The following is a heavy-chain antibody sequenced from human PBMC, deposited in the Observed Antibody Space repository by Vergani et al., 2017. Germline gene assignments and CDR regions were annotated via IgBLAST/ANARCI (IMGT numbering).Heavy chain of an antibody. V-gene: IGHV3-74*01. J-gene: IGHJ5*02. CDR1: GFTFSSYW. Sequence: EVQLVESGGGLVQPGGSLRLSCAASGFTFSSYWMHWVRQAPGKGLVWVSRINSDGSSTSYAASVKSRFTISRDNAKNTLYLQMNSLRAEDTAVYYCARDRGYYGFWSGELPHNWFDPWGQGTLVTVSS. CDR2: INSDGSST. CDR3: ARDRGYYGFWSGELPHNWFDP. D-gene: IGHD3-3*01.